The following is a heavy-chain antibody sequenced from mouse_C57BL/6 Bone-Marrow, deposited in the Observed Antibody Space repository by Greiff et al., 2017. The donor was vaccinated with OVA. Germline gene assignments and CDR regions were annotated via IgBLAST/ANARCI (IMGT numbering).Heavy chain of an antibody. D-gene: IGHD2-1*01. CDR2: IDPSDSYT. J-gene: IGHJ2*01. Sequence: QVQLQQPGAELVRPGTSVKLSCKASGYTFTSYWMHWVKQRPGQGLEWIGVIDPSDSYTNYNRKFKGKATLTVDTSSSTAYMQLSSLTSEDSAVYYCAIYYGNYENFDYWGQGTTLTVSS. CDR1: GYTFTSYW. V-gene: IGHV1-59*01. CDR3: AIYYGNYENFDY.